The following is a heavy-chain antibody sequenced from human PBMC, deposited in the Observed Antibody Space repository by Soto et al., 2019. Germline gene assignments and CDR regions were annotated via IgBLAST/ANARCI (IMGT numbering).Heavy chain of an antibody. V-gene: IGHV6-1*01. D-gene: IGHD1-26*01. CDR3: ARGEQYSGRIFDY. CDR2: TYYRSKWYY. J-gene: IGHJ4*01. CDR1: GDSVSSNSAG. Sequence: QVQLQHSGPGLVKPSQTLSLTCAITGDSVSSNSAGWSWVRQSPSRGLEWLGRTYYRSKWYYEYAVSVRGRITINPDTSKNQYSLQLNSVTPEYTAVYFCARGEQYSGRIFDYWGQGTLVTVSS.